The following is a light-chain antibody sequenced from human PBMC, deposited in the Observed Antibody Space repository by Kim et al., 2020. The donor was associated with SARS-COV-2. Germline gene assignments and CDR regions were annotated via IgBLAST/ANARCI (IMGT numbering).Light chain of an antibody. CDR3: CSYAGRSIYV. Sequence: GQSITISCTGASSDVGGYNLVAWYQQQPGKVPKLIIDEVSERPSGVSNRFSGSKSGNTASLTISGLQTEDEADYYCCSYAGRSIYVFGTGTKVTDL. V-gene: IGLV2-23*02. CDR1: SSDVGGYNL. J-gene: IGLJ1*01. CDR2: EVS.